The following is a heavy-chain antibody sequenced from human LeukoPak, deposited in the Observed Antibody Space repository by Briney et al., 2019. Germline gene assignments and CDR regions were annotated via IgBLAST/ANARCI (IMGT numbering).Heavy chain of an antibody. J-gene: IGHJ3*01. D-gene: IGHD5-18*01. CDR1: GFTFSTYW. CDR2: IKQDGSEK. V-gene: IGHV3-7*01. Sequence: GGSLRLSCAASGFTFSTYWMTWVRQAPGKGLEWVANIKQDGSEKYYVDSVEGRFTISRDNAKNSLYLQMNSLRAEDTAVYYCARGRGNSYVWGQGTMVSVSS. CDR3: ARGRGNSYV.